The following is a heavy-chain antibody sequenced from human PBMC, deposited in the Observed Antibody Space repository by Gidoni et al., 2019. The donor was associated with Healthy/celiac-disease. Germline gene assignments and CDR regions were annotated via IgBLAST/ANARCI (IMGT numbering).Heavy chain of an antibody. CDR3: ARDSGPYCSGGSCYQIDY. CDR2: ILPILGIA. V-gene: IGHV1-69*04. D-gene: IGHD2-15*01. Sequence: QVQLVQSGAEVKKPGSSVKVSCKASGGTFSSYAISWVRQAPGQGPEWMGRILPILGIANYAQKFQGRVTITADKSTSTAYMELSSLRSEDTAVYYCARDSGPYCSGGSCYQIDYWGQGTLVTVSS. J-gene: IGHJ4*02. CDR1: GGTFSSYA.